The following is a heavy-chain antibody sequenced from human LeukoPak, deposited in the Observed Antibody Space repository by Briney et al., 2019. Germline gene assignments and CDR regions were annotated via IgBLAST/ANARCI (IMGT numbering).Heavy chain of an antibody. CDR2: INHSGST. V-gene: IGHV4-34*01. CDR3: ARQRSYDFWSGSGDTDY. D-gene: IGHD3-3*01. CDR1: GGSFSGYY. Sequence: PSETLSLTCAVYGGSFSGYYWSWIRQPPGKGLEWIGEINHSGSTNYNPSLKSRVTISVDTSKNQFSLKLSSVTAADTAVYYCARQRSYDFWSGSGDTDYWGQGTLVTVSS. J-gene: IGHJ4*02.